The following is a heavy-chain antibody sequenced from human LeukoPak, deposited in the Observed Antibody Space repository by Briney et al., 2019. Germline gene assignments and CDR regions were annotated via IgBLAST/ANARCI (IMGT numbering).Heavy chain of an antibody. Sequence: GGSLRLSCTVSGFTVSSNSMSWVRQAPGKGLEWVSFIYSGGNTHNSDSVKGRFTISRDNSKNTLYLQMNTLRAEDTAVYYCARRAGDYSHPYDYWGQGTLVTASS. CDR1: GFTVSSNS. CDR2: IYSGGNT. J-gene: IGHJ4*02. D-gene: IGHD3-22*01. V-gene: IGHV3-53*01. CDR3: ARRAGDYSHPYDY.